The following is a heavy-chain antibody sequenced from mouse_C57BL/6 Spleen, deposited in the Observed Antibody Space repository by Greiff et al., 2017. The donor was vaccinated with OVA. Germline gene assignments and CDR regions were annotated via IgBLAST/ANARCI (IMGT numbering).Heavy chain of an antibody. V-gene: IGHV2-2*01. CDR2: IWSGGST. J-gene: IGHJ3*01. CDR3: ALYYYGSSPFAY. CDR1: GFSLTSYG. Sequence: VKLVESGPGLVQPSQSLYITCTVSGFSLTSYGVHWVRQSPGKGLEWLGVIWSGGSTDYNAAFISRLSISKDNSKSQVFFKMNSLQADDTAIYYCALYYYGSSPFAYWGQGTLVTVSA. D-gene: IGHD1-1*01.